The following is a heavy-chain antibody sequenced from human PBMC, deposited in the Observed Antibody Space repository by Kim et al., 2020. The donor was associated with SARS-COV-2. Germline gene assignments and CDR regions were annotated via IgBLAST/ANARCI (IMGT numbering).Heavy chain of an antibody. V-gene: IGHV3-21*01. CDR2: ISSSSSYI. J-gene: IGHJ6*02. CDR1: GFTFSTYS. CDR3: ARDRREYSSSGGQYYYYYGMAV. Sequence: GGSLRLSCAASGFTFSTYSMDWVRQAPGKGLEWVSSISSSSSYIYYGDSVKGRFTISRDNAKNSLYLQMNSLRAEDTAVYYCARDRREYSSSGGQYYYYYGMAVWGQRTTVTVSS. D-gene: IGHD6-13*01.